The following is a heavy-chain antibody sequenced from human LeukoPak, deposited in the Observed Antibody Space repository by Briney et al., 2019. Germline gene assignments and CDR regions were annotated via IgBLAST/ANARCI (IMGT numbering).Heavy chain of an antibody. CDR1: GGSISSYY. Sequence: SETLSLTCTVSGGSISSYYWSWIRQPPGKGLEWIGYIYYSGSTNYNPSLKGRVTISVDTSKNQFSLKLSSVTAADTAVYYCARTIRVAVAGIFDYWGQGTLVTVSS. CDR3: ARTIRVAVAGIFDY. V-gene: IGHV4-59*08. CDR2: IYYSGST. J-gene: IGHJ4*02. D-gene: IGHD6-19*01.